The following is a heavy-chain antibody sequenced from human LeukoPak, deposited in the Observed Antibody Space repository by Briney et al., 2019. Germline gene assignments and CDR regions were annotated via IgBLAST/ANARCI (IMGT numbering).Heavy chain of an antibody. D-gene: IGHD3-3*01. CDR2: IYYSGST. V-gene: IGHV4-39*07. CDR1: GGSISSSSYY. J-gene: IGHJ4*02. Sequence: PSETLSLTCTVSGGSISSSSYYWGWIRQPPGKGLEWIGSIYYSGSTYYNPSLKSRVTISVDTSKNQFSLKLSSVTAADPAVYYCASESCGGLTYYDFWSGYYRCANFDYWGQGTLVTVSS. CDR3: ASESCGGLTYYDFWSGYYRCANFDY.